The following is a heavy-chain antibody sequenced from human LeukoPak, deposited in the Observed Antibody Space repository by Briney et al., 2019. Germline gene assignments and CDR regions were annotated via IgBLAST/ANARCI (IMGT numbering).Heavy chain of an antibody. CDR3: ERKSEWLLSFDP. CDR1: GYTFTSYD. CDR2: MNPNSGNT. V-gene: IGHV1-8*01. J-gene: IGHJ5*02. Sequence: ASVKVSRKASGYTFTSYDINWVRQATGQGLEWMGWMNPNSGNTGYAQKFQGRVTMARSTSISTAYMELSSLRSEDTAVYYCERKSEWLLSFDPWGQGTLVTVSS. D-gene: IGHD3-3*01.